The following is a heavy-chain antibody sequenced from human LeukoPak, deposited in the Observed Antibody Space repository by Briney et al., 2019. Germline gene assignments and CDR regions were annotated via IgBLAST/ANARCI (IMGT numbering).Heavy chain of an antibody. CDR1: GFTFNSYS. CDR2: ISSDSTTT. J-gene: IGHJ4*02. V-gene: IGHV3-48*01. Sequence: GGSLRLSCGGSGFTFNSYSLNWVRQAPGKGLEWVSYISSDSTTTYYAGSVKGRFTISRDTAKNSLYLQMNSLRAEDTAIYYCASLCSGGTCFTPYWGQGTLVTVSS. D-gene: IGHD2-15*01. CDR3: ASLCSGGTCFTPY.